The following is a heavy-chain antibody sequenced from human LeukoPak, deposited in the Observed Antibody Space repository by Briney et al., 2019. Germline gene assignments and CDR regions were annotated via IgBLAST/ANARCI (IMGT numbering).Heavy chain of an antibody. CDR2: IIPIFGTA. Sequence: ASVKVSCKASGGTFSSYAISWVRQAPGQGFEWMGGIIPIFGTANYAQKFQGRVTITADESTSTAYMELSSLRSEDTAVYYCADCSSTSCPGWGAFDIWGQGTMVTVSS. J-gene: IGHJ3*02. D-gene: IGHD2-2*01. V-gene: IGHV1-69*01. CDR3: ADCSSTSCPGWGAFDI. CDR1: GGTFSSYA.